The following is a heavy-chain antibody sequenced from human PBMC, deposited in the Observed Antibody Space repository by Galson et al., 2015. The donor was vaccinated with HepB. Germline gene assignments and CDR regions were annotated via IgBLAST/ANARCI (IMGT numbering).Heavy chain of an antibody. J-gene: IGHJ3*02. Sequence: SLRLSCAASGFTFSSYAMHWVRQAPGKGLEWVAVISYDGSNKYYADSVKGRFTISRDNSKNTLYLQMNGLRAEDTAVYYCARSGSMIVTLDAFDIWGQGTLVTVSS. D-gene: IGHD3-22*01. V-gene: IGHV3-30*04. CDR2: ISYDGSNK. CDR1: GFTFSSYA. CDR3: ARSGSMIVTLDAFDI.